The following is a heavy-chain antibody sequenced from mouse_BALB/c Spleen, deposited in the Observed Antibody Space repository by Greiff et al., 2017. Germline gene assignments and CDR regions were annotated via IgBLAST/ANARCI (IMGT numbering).Heavy chain of an antibody. CDR2: ISSGGSYT. V-gene: IGHV5-9-4*01. D-gene: IGHD2-1*01. CDR3: ARVKGNLYYAMDY. CDR1: GFTFSSYA. J-gene: IGHJ4*01. Sequence: EVQVVESGGGLVKPGGSLKLSCAASGFTFSSYAMSWVRQSPEKRLEWVAEISSGGSYTYYPDTVTGRFTISRDNAKNTLYLEMSSLRSEDTAMYYCARVKGNLYYAMDYWGQGTSVTVSS.